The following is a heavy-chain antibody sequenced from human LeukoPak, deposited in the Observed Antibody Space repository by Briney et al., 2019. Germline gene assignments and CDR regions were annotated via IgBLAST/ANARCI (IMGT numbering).Heavy chain of an antibody. CDR2: IWYDGSNK. J-gene: IGHJ4*02. CDR3: ARDDGDTAIGAYYFDY. Sequence: GRSLRLSCAASGFTFSTYGMHWVRQAPGKGPEWVAVIWYDGSNKYYADSVKGRFTISRDNSKNTLYLQMNSLRAEDTALYYCARDDGDTAIGAYYFDYWGQGTLVTVSS. V-gene: IGHV3-33*01. D-gene: IGHD5-18*01. CDR1: GFTFSTYG.